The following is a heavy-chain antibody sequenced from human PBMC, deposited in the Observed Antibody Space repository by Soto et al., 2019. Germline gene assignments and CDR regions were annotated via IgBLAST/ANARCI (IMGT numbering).Heavy chain of an antibody. CDR2: IYYSGST. V-gene: IGHV4-59*01. D-gene: IGHD6-13*01. J-gene: IGHJ6*02. CDR3: ARDQGYSSSWYMGYYYYYYGMDV. Sequence: TSETLSLTCTVSGGSISSYYWSWIRQPPGKGLEWIGYIYYSGSTNYNPSLKSRVTISVDTSKNQFSLKLSSVTAADTAVYYCARDQGYSSSWYMGYYYYYYGMDVWGQGTTVTAP. CDR1: GGSISSYY.